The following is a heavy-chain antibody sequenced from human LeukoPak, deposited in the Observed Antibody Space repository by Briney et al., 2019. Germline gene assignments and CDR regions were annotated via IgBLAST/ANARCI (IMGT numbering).Heavy chain of an antibody. J-gene: IGHJ5*02. D-gene: IGHD5-24*01. CDR1: GFTFSNYG. CDR2: ISPSGAT. Sequence: PGGSLRLSCAASGFTFSNYGMNWVRQAPGKGLEWVSGISPSGATYYADSVKGRFTISRDNSRNTVSLQMNSLRAEDTAVYYCAKDEGWLQYQTWGQGTLVTVSS. V-gene: IGHV3-23*01. CDR3: AKDEGWLQYQT.